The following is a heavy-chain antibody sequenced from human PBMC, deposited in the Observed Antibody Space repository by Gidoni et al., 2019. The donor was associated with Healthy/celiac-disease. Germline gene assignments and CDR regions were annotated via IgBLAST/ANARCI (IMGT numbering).Heavy chain of an antibody. CDR1: GVTFSSYA. J-gene: IGHJ4*02. CDR2: IGSSGGST. Sequence: VQLLEDGGGLGKPGGALGLFCAASGVTFSSYALRWVRQAPGKGLGWVSAIGSSGGSTYYADSVKGRFTISRDNSKNTLYLQRNSLRAEDTAVYYCASGYDDVWGSYRPFDSWGQGTLVTVSS. D-gene: IGHD3-16*02. CDR3: ASGYDDVWGSYRPFDS. V-gene: IGHV3-23*01.